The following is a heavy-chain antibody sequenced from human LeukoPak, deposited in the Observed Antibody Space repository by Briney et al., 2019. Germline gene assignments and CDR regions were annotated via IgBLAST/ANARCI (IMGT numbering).Heavy chain of an antibody. CDR3: ARPYCSSTSCYAFDC. J-gene: IGHJ4*02. Sequence: GESLKISCKGSGYSFTSYWIGWVRQMPGKGLEWMGIIYPGDSDTRYSPSFQGQVTISADKSITTAYLQWSSLKASDTAIYYCARPYCSSTSCYAFDCWGQGTLVTVSS. D-gene: IGHD2-2*01. V-gene: IGHV5-51*01. CDR1: GYSFTSYW. CDR2: IYPGDSDT.